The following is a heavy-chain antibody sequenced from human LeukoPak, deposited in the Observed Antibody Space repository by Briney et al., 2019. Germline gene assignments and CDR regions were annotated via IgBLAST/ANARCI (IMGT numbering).Heavy chain of an antibody. CDR3: VRGFNSFDI. CDR1: GFTFSDFY. CDR2: SGSKAANFPT. Sequence: PGGSLRLSCAASGFTFSDFYMDWVRQLPGKGLEWLARSGSKAANFPTFYSASVRGRFTIFRDHSKASLYLQMNSLKSEDTAVYYCVRGFNSFDIWGQGTMVAVSS. J-gene: IGHJ3*02. V-gene: IGHV3-72*01.